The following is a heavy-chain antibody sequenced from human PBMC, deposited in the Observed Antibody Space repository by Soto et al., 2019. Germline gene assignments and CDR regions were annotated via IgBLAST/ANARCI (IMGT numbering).Heavy chain of an antibody. D-gene: IGHD2-2*01. V-gene: IGHV5-10-1*01. CDR1: GYSFTTYW. Sequence: RGESLKISCRGSGYSFTTYWINWVRQMPGKGLEWMGRIDPSDSYTNYSPSFQGHVTISVDKSISTAYLQWSSLKASDTAMYYCAIALGYCSSTSCYSGYAMDVWGQGTTVTVSS. J-gene: IGHJ6*02. CDR2: IDPSDSYT. CDR3: AIALGYCSSTSCYSGYAMDV.